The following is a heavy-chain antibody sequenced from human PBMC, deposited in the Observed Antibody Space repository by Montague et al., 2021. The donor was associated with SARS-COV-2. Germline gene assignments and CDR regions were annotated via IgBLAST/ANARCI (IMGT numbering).Heavy chain of an antibody. Sequence: SLRLSCAASGFTFRDYYMNWIRQAPGEGLEWVSSISSRGTTLYYASSVKGRFTISRDNAKNSLYLQLNSLRAEDRAVYYCARDLAVDYWGQGTLVTVSS. CDR2: ISSRGTTL. CDR1: GFTFRDYY. V-gene: IGHV3-11*01. J-gene: IGHJ4*02. CDR3: ARDLAVDY.